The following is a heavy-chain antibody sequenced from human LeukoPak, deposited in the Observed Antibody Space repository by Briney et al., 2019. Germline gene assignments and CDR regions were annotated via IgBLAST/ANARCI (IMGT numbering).Heavy chain of an antibody. J-gene: IGHJ4*02. V-gene: IGHV3-23*01. D-gene: IGHD3-22*01. CDR3: AKDNYYDTSGFYLDY. CDR2: IICTSGTT. Sequence: GGALRLSCAASGFSFSDYAMTLIRQAPGKGLEWVSPIICTSGTTYYADYVKGRFTISRDNSKNTLYVQMNNLRVEDTAIYYCAKDNYYDTSGFYLDYWGLGTLVTVSS. CDR1: GFSFSDYA.